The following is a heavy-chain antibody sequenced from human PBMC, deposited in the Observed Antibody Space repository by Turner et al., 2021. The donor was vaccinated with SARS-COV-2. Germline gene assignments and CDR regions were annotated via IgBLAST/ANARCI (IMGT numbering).Heavy chain of an antibody. CDR1: GFTFRSYD. Sequence: QVQLVESGGGVVQPGRSLRLSCEASGFTFRSYDMPWVRQAPGKGLEWVAVISYDGSNKYYADAVKGRFPISRDNSKNTLYLQMNSLRAEDTAVYYCAKEGPERGDFWSGYHGYYYGMDVWGQGTTVTVSS. D-gene: IGHD3-3*01. CDR3: AKEGPERGDFWSGYHGYYYGMDV. V-gene: IGHV3-30*18. J-gene: IGHJ6*02. CDR2: ISYDGSNK.